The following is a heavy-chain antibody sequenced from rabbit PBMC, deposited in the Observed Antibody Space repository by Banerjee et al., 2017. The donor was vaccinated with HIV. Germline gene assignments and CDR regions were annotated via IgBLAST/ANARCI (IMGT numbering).Heavy chain of an antibody. D-gene: IGHD8-1*01. CDR1: GFDFSNYY. V-gene: IGHV1S7*01. CDR3: ARAGGTDYDYINYFNL. J-gene: IGHJ4*01. CDR2: INPVFGST. Sequence: QLKESGGGLVQPGRSLKLSCKASGFDFSNYYVSWVRQAPGKGLEWIGYINPVFGSTYYASWVNGRFTISSHDAQNTLYLQLTSLTAADTATYFCARAGGTDYDYINYFNLWGPGTLVTVS.